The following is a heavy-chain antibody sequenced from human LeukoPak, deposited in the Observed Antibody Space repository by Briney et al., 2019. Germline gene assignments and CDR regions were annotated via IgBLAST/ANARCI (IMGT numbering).Heavy chain of an antibody. CDR1: GFTFSSYA. CDR3: AKDLGYSKSYGVDV. J-gene: IGHJ6*02. D-gene: IGHD6-13*01. V-gene: IGHV3-23*01. CDR2: ISGGGGSI. Sequence: GESLRLSCAASGFTFSSYAISWVRQAPGKGLEWVSAISGGGGSIYHADSVKGRFTISADNSKNTVYLQMNSLRAEDTAVYYCAKDLGYSKSYGVDVWGQGTTVTVSS.